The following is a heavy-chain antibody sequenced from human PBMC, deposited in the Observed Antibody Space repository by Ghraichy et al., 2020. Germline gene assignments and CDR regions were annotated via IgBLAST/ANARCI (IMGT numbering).Heavy chain of an antibody. J-gene: IGHJ4*02. CDR3: AKDARGNYYDSSGSLPIDY. V-gene: IGHV3-30*18. D-gene: IGHD3-22*01. Sequence: GESLNISCAASGFTFSSYGMHWVRQAPGKGLEWVAVISYDGSNKYYADSVKGRFTISRDNSKNTLYLQMNSLRAEDTAVYYCAKDARGNYYDSSGSLPIDYWGQGTLVTVSS. CDR2: ISYDGSNK. CDR1: GFTFSSYG.